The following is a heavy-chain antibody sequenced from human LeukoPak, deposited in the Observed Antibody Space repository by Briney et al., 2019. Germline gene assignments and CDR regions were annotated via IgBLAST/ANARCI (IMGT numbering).Heavy chain of an antibody. CDR3: AKDRTMIVKSLGYFDY. D-gene: IGHD3-22*01. V-gene: IGHV3-30*18. CDR2: ISYDGSNK. CDR1: GFTFSSYG. Sequence: GGSLRLSCAASGFTFSSYGMHWVRQAPGKGLEGVAVISYDGSNKYYADSVKGRFTISRDNSKNTLYLQMNSLRAEDTAVYYCAKDRTMIVKSLGYFDYWGQGTLVTVSS. J-gene: IGHJ4*02.